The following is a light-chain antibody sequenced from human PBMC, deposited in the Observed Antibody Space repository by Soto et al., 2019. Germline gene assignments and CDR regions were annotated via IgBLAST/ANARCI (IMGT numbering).Light chain of an antibody. V-gene: IGLV1-44*01. CDR1: SFNIGTYN. J-gene: IGLJ1*01. CDR3: AAWDDSLDSYV. CDR2: SND. Sequence: QSVLTQPTSASGTPGQRVTISCSGSSFNIGTYNVNWYQQLPGTAPKLLVYSNDQRPSGVPDRCSGSKSGTSASLAISGLESEDEADYYCAAWDDSLDSYVFGIGTKLTVL.